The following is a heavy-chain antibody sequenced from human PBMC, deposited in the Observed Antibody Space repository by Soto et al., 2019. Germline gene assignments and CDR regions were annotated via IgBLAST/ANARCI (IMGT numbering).Heavy chain of an antibody. Sequence: QVQLVQSGAEVKKPGASVKVSCKASGYTFTSYAMHWVRQAPGQRLEWMGWINAGNGNTKYSQKFQGRVTITRDTSASTAYMEMRSLRSEDTAVYYCARFDYYDSSGYYYFDYWGQGTLVTVSS. V-gene: IGHV1-3*01. D-gene: IGHD3-22*01. CDR2: INAGNGNT. CDR1: GYTFTSYA. J-gene: IGHJ4*02. CDR3: ARFDYYDSSGYYYFDY.